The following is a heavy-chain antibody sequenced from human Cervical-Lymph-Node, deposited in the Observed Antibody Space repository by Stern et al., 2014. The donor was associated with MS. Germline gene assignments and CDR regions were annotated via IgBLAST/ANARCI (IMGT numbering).Heavy chain of an antibody. V-gene: IGHV1-8*01. CDR1: GYTFINYD. J-gene: IGHJ6*02. CDR3: VRGGFSYGYGLDA. Sequence: VQLVQSGTQVRKPGASVKVSCQASGYTFINYDIFWVRQATGQGLEWMGWMNPNNANTCHAQKVQGRVTMHRDTSISTAYMELSGLRSDDTAVYYCVRGGFSYGYGLDAWGQGTSVIVSS. CDR2: MNPNNANT. D-gene: IGHD5-18*01.